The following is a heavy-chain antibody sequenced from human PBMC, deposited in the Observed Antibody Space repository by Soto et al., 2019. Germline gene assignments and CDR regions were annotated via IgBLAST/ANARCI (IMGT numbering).Heavy chain of an antibody. J-gene: IGHJ4*01. CDR1: GYRFSDNW. CDR2: IYPGDFET. Sequence: PGESLKISCKASGYRFSDNWIAWVRQMPGKGLEWMGTIYPGDFETRYSPSFQGQVTISADKSISTAYLQWSALTASDTAMYYCARTAFGEYYAYSGFYYNFWGQGTLVTVSS. D-gene: IGHD3-22*01. V-gene: IGHV5-51*01. CDR3: ARTAFGEYYAYSGFYYNF.